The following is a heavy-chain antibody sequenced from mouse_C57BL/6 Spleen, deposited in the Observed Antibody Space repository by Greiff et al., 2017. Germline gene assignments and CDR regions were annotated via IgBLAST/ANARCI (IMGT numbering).Heavy chain of an antibody. D-gene: IGHD2-3*01. V-gene: IGHV3-6*01. CDR2: ISYDGSN. Sequence: EVQLQESGPGLVKPSQSLSLTCSVTGYSITSGYYWNWIRQFPGNKLEWMGYISYDGSNNYNPSLKNRISITRDTSKNQCFLKLNSVTTEDTATYYCAREGDDGYAMDYWGQGTSVTVSS. CDR3: AREGDDGYAMDY. CDR1: GYSITSGYY. J-gene: IGHJ4*01.